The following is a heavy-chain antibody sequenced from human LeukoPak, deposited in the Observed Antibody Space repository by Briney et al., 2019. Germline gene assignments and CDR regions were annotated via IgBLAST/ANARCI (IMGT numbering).Heavy chain of an antibody. CDR1: GFTFSSYA. CDR2: ISGSGGST. V-gene: IGHV3-23*01. J-gene: IGHJ6*02. CDR3: AKGQHYYYYGMDV. Sequence: GGSLRLSCAASGFTFSSYAMSWVRQAPGKGLEWVSAISGSGGSTYYADSVKGRFTISRGNSKNTLYLQMNSLRAEDTAVYYCAKGQHYYYYGMDVWGQGTTVTVSS.